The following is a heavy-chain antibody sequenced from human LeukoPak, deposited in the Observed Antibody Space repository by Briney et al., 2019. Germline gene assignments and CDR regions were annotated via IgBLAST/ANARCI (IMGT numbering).Heavy chain of an antibody. CDR2: ISAYNGNT. D-gene: IGHD3-16*02. CDR3: ARDVANVMITFGGVIGRYFDY. Sequence: ASVKVSCKASGYTFTSYGISWGRQAPGQGLEWMGWISAYNGNTNYAQKLQGRVTMTTDTSTSTAYMELRSLRSDDTAVYYCARDVANVMITFGGVIGRYFDYWGQGALVTVSS. J-gene: IGHJ4*02. V-gene: IGHV1-18*01. CDR1: GYTFTSYG.